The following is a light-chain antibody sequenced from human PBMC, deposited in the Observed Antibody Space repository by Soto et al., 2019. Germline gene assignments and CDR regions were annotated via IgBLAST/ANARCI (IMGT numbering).Light chain of an antibody. V-gene: IGLV1-44*01. CDR1: SSNIGSNT. J-gene: IGLJ2*01. Sequence: QAVVTQLPSASGTPGQTVTISCSGSSSNIGSNTMNWYQQFPGTAPKLFIYSDDQRPSGVPDRFSGSRSGTSASLTISGLQSEDEADYFCSTWDDALNGVVFGGGTKVTVL. CDR3: STWDDALNGVV. CDR2: SDD.